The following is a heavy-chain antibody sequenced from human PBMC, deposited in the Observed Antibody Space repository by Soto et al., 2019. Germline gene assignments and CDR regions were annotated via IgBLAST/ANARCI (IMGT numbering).Heavy chain of an antibody. J-gene: IGHJ4*02. CDR3: ARSLRGYSGYSGY. D-gene: IGHD5-12*01. V-gene: IGHV3-11*05. CDR2: ISSSGSDT. Sequence: QVQLVESGGDLVKPGGCLRLSCAASGFTFSDYYMSWIRQAPGKGLEWVSYISSSGSDTNYADSVKGRFTVSRDNAKNSLYLQMNSLRAEDTAVYYCARSLRGYSGYSGYWGQGTLVTVSS. CDR1: GFTFSDYY.